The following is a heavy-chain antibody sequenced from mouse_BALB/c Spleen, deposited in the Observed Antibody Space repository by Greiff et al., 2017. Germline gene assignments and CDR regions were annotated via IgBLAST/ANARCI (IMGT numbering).Heavy chain of an antibody. CDR1: GFSLTSYD. V-gene: IGHV2-9-2*01. J-gene: IGHJ2*01. CDR2: IWTGGGT. CDR3: VRDGYYGPYFDY. D-gene: IGHD1-2*01. Sequence: VKLVESGPGLVAPSQSLSITCTVSGFSLTSYDISWIRQPPGKGLEWLGVIWTGGGTNYNSAFMSRLSISKDNSKSQVFLKMNSLQTDDTAIYYCVRDGYYGPYFDYWGQGTTLTVSS.